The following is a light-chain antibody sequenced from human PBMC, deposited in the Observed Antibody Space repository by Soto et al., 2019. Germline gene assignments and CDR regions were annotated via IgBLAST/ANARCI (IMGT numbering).Light chain of an antibody. CDR2: WAS. CDR3: QQYYSTPRT. V-gene: IGKV4-1*01. CDR1: QSVLYSSNNKNY. Sequence: DIVTTQSPDSLAVSLGERATINCKSSQSVLYSSNNKNYLAWYQQKPGQPPKLLIYWASTRESGVPDRFSGSGSGTDFTLTIGSLQAEDVAVYYCQQYYSTPRTFGQGTKVEIK. J-gene: IGKJ1*01.